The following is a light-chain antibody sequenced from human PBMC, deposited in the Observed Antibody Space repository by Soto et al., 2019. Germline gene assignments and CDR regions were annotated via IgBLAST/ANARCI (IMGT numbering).Light chain of an antibody. V-gene: IGKV3-20*01. J-gene: IGKJ2*01. CDR1: QSLSSSY. Sequence: EIVLTQSPGTLSLSPGERATLSCRASQSLSSSYLAWYQQKPGQAPRLLIYAASSRATGIPDRFSGSGSGTDFTLTISRLEPEDFALYYCQQYVQGFTFGQGTKLEIK. CDR2: AAS. CDR3: QQYVQGFT.